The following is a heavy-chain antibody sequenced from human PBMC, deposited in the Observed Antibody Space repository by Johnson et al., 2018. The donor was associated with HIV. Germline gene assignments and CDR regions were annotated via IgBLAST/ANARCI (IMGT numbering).Heavy chain of an antibody. CDR3: ARKKATVFSTTSTNYAFDI. CDR1: GFTFSSYA. D-gene: IGHD1-1*01. CDR2: ISGSGGST. J-gene: IGHJ3*02. Sequence: VQLVESGGGVVQPGRSLRLSCAASGFTFSSYAMSWVRQAPGKGLEWVSGISGSGGSTYYADSARGRFTISRDNSKNTLYLQMNSLRAEDTAVYYCARKKATVFSTTSTNYAFDIWGQGTMVTVSS. V-gene: IGHV3-23*04.